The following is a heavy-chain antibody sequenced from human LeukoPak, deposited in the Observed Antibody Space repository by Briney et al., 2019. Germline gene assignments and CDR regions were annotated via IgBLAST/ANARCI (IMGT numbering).Heavy chain of an antibody. D-gene: IGHD1-26*01. Sequence: GASVKVSCKASGYTFTSYAMHWVRQAPGQRLEWMGWINAGNGNTKYSQKFQGRVTITRDTSASTAYMELSSLRSDDTAVYYCATETLLMGARINWGQGTLVTVSS. CDR1: GYTFTSYA. CDR3: ATETLLMGARIN. V-gene: IGHV1-3*01. J-gene: IGHJ4*02. CDR2: INAGNGNT.